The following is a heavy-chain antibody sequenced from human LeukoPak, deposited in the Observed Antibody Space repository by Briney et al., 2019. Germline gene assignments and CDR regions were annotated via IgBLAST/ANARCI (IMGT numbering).Heavy chain of an antibody. V-gene: IGHV4-59*01. CDR3: GRAAITIFGVVISAFDI. J-gene: IGHJ3*02. CDR1: GGSISSYY. Sequence: AETLSLTCTVSGGSISSYYWSWIRQPPGKGLEWIGYIYYSGSTNYNPSLKSRVTISVDTSKNQFSLKLSSVTAADKAVYYCGRAAITIFGVVISAFDIWGQGTMVTVSS. D-gene: IGHD3-3*01. CDR2: IYYSGST.